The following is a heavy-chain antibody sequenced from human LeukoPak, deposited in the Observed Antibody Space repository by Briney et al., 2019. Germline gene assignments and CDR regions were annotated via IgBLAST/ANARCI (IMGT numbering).Heavy chain of an antibody. J-gene: IGHJ5*02. V-gene: IGHV3-7*01. Sequence: GGSLRLSCAASGFSFSSYWMTWVRQAPGKGLEWVSNINRDGSVKNYMDSVKGRFTISRDNAKNSLYLQMNSLRAEDAAVYYCARDTRMVRGVIITRWFDPWGQGTLVTVSS. CDR3: ARDTRMVRGVIITRWFDP. CDR2: INRDGSVK. D-gene: IGHD3-10*01. CDR1: GFSFSSYW.